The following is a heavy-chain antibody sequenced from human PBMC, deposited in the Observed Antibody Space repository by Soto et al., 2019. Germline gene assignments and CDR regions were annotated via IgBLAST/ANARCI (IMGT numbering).Heavy chain of an antibody. Sequence: EVQLVESGGGLVKPGGSLRLSCAASGFTFINAWMNWVRQAPGKGLEWVGRIKSRTACGATDYAAPVKGRFTISRDDSKTTLYLEMNSLKTDDTAVYYCTTDGDFWGQGTLVSVSS. V-gene: IGHV3-15*07. CDR1: GFTFINAW. CDR2: IKSRTACGAT. CDR3: TTDGDF. J-gene: IGHJ4*02.